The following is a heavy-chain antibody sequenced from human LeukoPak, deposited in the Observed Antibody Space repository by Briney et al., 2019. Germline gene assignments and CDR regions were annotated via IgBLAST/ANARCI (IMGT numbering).Heavy chain of an antibody. J-gene: IGHJ4*02. Sequence: SETLSLTCAVSGGSISSTNWWRWVRQPPGKGLEWIGEIHHGGSTNYNPSLKSRVSISVDKSKNQFSLKLSSVTAADTAVYYCARVVGQQWLVNWGQGTLVTVSS. V-gene: IGHV4-4*02. CDR2: IHHGGST. CDR1: GGSISSTNW. D-gene: IGHD6-19*01. CDR3: ARVVGQQWLVN.